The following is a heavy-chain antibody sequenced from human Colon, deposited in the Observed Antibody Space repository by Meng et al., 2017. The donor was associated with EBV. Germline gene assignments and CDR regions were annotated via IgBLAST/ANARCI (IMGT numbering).Heavy chain of an antibody. V-gene: IGHV4-61*01. CDR2: IYYIGGT. D-gene: IGHD3-10*01. J-gene: IGHJ5*02. CDR1: GDSVATGRCY. CDR3: ARVSGRSFDP. Sequence: QVHLQESGPGLGKPSENLSLTCTVPGDSVATGRCYWSCHRQPPGKGLEWIAYIYYIGGTNYNPSLKSRLTISLDTSKNQFSLSLRSVTAADTAVYYCARVSGRSFDPWGQGTLVTVSS.